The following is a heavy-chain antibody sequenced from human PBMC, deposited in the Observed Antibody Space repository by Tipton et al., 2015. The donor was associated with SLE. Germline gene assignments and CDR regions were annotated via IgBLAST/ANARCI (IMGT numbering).Heavy chain of an antibody. Sequence: TLSLTCTVSGGSISSGGYYWSWIRQHPGKGLEWIGYIYYSGSTNYNPSLKSRVTISVDTSKNQFSLRLRSVTAADTAVYYCARLAHYNSNWYLGVWGQGSLVTVSS. CDR3: ARLAHYNSNWYLGV. V-gene: IGHV4-31*03. CDR1: GGSISSGGYY. J-gene: IGHJ4*02. CDR2: IYYSGST. D-gene: IGHD3-22*01.